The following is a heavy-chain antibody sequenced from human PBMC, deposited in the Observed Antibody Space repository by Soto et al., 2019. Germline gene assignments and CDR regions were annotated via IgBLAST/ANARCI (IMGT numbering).Heavy chain of an antibody. Sequence: QITLKESGPTLVKPTQTLTLTCTFSGFSLSTSGVGVGWIRQPPGKALEWLALIYWDDDKRYSPSLKSRLTITKDPSKDEGVLTMTTMDPVDTATYYCAHRPPAAWRWTWFDPWGQGTLVTVSS. V-gene: IGHV2-5*02. D-gene: IGHD2-2*01. CDR3: AHRPPAAWRWTWFDP. CDR1: GFSLSTSGVG. J-gene: IGHJ5*02. CDR2: IYWDDDK.